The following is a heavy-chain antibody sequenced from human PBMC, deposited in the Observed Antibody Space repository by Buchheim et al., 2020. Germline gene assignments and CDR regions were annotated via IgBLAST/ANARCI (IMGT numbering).Heavy chain of an antibody. D-gene: IGHD6-19*01. Sequence: QVQLVQSGAEVKKPGASVKVSCKASGYTFTGYYMHWVRQAPGQGLEWMGWINPNSGGTNYAKKFQGWVTMTRDTSISTAYMELSRLRSDDTAVYYCARDQRHPVAGHYYYYYGMDVWGQGTT. CDR3: ARDQRHPVAGHYYYYYGMDV. CDR2: INPNSGGT. CDR1: GYTFTGYY. J-gene: IGHJ6*02. V-gene: IGHV1-2*04.